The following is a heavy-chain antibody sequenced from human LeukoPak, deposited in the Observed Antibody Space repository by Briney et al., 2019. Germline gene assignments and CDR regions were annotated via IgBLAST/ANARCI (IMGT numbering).Heavy chain of an antibody. J-gene: IGHJ4*02. CDR2: IRYDGSNK. CDR1: GFTFSSYG. V-gene: IGHV3-30*02. CDR3: ARTTSEPSTYYDFWCGYSDYFDY. Sequence: GGSLRLSCAASGFTFSSYGMHWVRQAPGKGLEWVAFIRYDGSNKYYADSVKGRFTISRDNSKNTLYLQMNSLRAEDTAVYYCARTTSEPSTYYDFWCGYSDYFDYWGQGTLVTVSS. D-gene: IGHD3-3*01.